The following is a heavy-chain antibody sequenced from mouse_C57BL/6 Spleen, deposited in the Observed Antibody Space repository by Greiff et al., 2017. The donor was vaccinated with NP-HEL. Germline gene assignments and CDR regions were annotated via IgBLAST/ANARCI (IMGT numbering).Heavy chain of an antibody. D-gene: IGHD2-3*01. CDR1: GYTFTSYW. J-gene: IGHJ2*01. CDR2: IYPSDSET. V-gene: IGHV1-61*01. CDR3: ARWGWLLRGDY. Sequence: QVQLQQPGAELVRPGSSVKLSCKASGYTFTSYWMDWVKQRPGQGLEWIGNIYPSDSETHYNQKFKDKATLTVDKSSSTAYMQLSSLTSEDSAVYYCARWGWLLRGDYWGQGTTLTVSS.